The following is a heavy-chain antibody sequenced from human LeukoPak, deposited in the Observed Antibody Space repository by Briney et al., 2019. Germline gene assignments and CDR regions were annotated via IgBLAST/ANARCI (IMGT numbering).Heavy chain of an antibody. CDR1: GFTFRSHA. CDR3: AKDFRIGYSAHFDY. Sequence: GGSLRLSCVGSGFTFRSHAMSWVRQAPEKGLEFVSGIYENGGTTYYADSVKGRFSISRDNSKNTLYLQMDSLRGEDMAVYYCAKDFRIGYSAHFDYWGQGALVTVSS. J-gene: IGHJ4*02. V-gene: IGHV3-23*01. CDR2: IYENGGTT. D-gene: IGHD2-21*01.